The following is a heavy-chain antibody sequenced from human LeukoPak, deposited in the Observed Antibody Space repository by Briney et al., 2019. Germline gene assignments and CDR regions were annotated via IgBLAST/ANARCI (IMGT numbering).Heavy chain of an antibody. CDR2: ISSSSSYT. CDR3: ATTPIAAAGPDY. D-gene: IGHD6-13*01. J-gene: IGHJ4*02. CDR1: GFTFSDYY. V-gene: IGHV3-11*03. Sequence: PGGSLRLFCAATGFTFSDYYMSWIRQAPGKGLEWVSCISSSSSYTNYADSVKGRFTISRDNAKNSLYLQMNSLRAEDTAVYYCATTPIAAAGPDYWGQGTLVTVSS.